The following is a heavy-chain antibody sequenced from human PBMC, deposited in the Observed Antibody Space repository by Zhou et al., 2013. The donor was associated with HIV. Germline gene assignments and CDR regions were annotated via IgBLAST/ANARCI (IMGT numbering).Heavy chain of an antibody. D-gene: IGHD6-13*01. CDR1: GYTFTSYD. CDR2: MNPNSGNT. V-gene: IGHV1-8*03. J-gene: IGHJ2*01. CDR3: ARWSGGLAAAGTLNWYFDL. Sequence: QVQLVQSGAEVKKPGASVKVSCKASGYTFTSYDINWVRQATGQGLEWMGWMNPNSGNTGYAQKFQGRVTITRNTSISTAYMELSGLRSDDTAVYYCARWSGGLAAAGTLNWYFDLWGRGTLVTVSS.